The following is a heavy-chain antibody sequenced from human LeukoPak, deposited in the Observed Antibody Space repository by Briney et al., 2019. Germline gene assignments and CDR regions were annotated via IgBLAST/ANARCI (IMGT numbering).Heavy chain of an antibody. CDR2: IKQDGSEK. Sequence: GGSLRLSCAASGFTFTSYSMNWVRQAPGKGLEWVANIKQDGSEKYYVDSVKGRFTISRDNAKNSLYLQMNSLRAEDTAVYYCARHVRGLYSSSWYYFDYWGQGTLVTVSS. CDR3: ARHVRGLYSSSWYYFDY. V-gene: IGHV3-7*01. D-gene: IGHD6-13*01. CDR1: GFTFTSYS. J-gene: IGHJ4*02.